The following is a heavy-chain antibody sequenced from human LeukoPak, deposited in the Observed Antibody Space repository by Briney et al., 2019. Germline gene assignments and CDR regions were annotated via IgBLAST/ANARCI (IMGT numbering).Heavy chain of an antibody. D-gene: IGHD1-14*01. CDR3: ARHRATGDAFDI. V-gene: IGHV4-34*01. CDR1: GGSFSVYY. Sequence: SETLSLTCAVYGGSFSVYYWSWIRQPPGKGLEWIGEINHSGSTNYNPSLKSRVTISVDTSKNQFSLKLSSVTAADTAVYYCARHRATGDAFDIWGQGTMVTVSS. CDR2: INHSGST. J-gene: IGHJ3*02.